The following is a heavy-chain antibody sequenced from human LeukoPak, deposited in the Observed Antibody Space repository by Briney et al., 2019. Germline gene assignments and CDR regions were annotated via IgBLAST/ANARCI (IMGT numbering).Heavy chain of an antibody. J-gene: IGHJ5*02. CDR2: ISSSSSSYI. Sequence: GGSLRLSCAASGFTFSSYSMNWVRQAPGKGLEWVSSISSSSSSYIYYADSVKGRFTISRDNAKNSLYLQMNSLRAEDTAVYYCARGLRQWLVPGDNWFDPWGQGTLVTVSS. CDR3: ARGLRQWLVPGDNWFDP. V-gene: IGHV3-21*01. CDR1: GFTFSSYS. D-gene: IGHD6-19*01.